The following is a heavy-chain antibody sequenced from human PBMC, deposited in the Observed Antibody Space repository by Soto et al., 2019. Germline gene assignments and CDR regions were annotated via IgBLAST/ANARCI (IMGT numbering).Heavy chain of an antibody. V-gene: IGHV1-69*13. CDR1: GGTFSSYA. CDR2: IIPIFGTA. Sequence: GASVKVSCKVSGGTFSSYAISWVRQAPGQGLEWMGGIIPIFGTANYAQKFQGRVTITADESTSTAYMELSSLRSEDTAVYYCARDQYYYDSSGYLGRRGWGQGTLVTVSS. J-gene: IGHJ4*02. D-gene: IGHD3-22*01. CDR3: ARDQYYYDSSGYLGRRG.